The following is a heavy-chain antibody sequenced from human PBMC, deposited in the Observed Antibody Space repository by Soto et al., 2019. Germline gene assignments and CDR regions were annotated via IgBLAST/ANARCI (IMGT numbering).Heavy chain of an antibody. CDR1: GGSISSSTYY. CDR2: IYYSGAT. V-gene: IGHV4-39*02. J-gene: IGHJ5*02. Sequence: SETLSLTCLVSGGSISSSTYYWGWIRQPPGKGLEWIGSIYYSGATYYNPSLRSRITISMDRSKNHFSLKLTSVTAADTAIYYFDPMATANTSVASWGQGPPVT. D-gene: IGHD3-10*01. CDR3: DPMATANTSVAS.